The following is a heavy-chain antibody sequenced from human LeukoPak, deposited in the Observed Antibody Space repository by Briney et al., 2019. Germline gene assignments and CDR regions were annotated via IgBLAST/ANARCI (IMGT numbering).Heavy chain of an antibody. J-gene: IGHJ4*02. V-gene: IGHV4-59*01. Sequence: SETLSLTCTVSGGSISSYYWSWIRQPPGKGLEWIGYIYYSGSTNYNPSLKSRVTISVDTSKNQFSLKLSSVTAADTAVYYCARAYPQSNWNYQCYYFDYWGQGTLVTVSS. CDR2: IYYSGST. CDR3: ARAYPQSNWNYQCYYFDY. CDR1: GGSISSYY. D-gene: IGHD1-7*01.